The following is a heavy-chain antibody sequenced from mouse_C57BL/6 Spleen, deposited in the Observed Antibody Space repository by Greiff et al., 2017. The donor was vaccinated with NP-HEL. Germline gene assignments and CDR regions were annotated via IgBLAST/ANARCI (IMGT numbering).Heavy chain of an antibody. CDR1: GYTFTSYW. J-gene: IGHJ1*03. CDR3: ARSSDRHGLTPGWYFDV. Sequence: QVQLQQPGAELVMPGASVKLSCKASGYTFTSYWMHWVKQRPGQGLEWIGEIDPSDSYTNYNQKFKGKSTLTVDKSSSTAYMQLSSLTSEDSAVYYCARSSDRHGLTPGWYFDVWGTGTTVTVSS. CDR2: IDPSDSYT. D-gene: IGHD1-3*01. V-gene: IGHV1-69*01.